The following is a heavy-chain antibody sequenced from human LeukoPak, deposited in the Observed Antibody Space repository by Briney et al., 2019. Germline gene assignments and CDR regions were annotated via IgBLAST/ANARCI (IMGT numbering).Heavy chain of an antibody. J-gene: IGHJ4*02. CDR2: IYYSGST. Sequence: SETLSLTCTVSGGSISSSSYYWGWIRQPPGKGLEWIGSIYYSGSTYYNPSLKSRVTISVDTSKNQFSLKLSSVTAADTAVYYCARGRSRMVRGVIGRAPIDYWGQGTLVTVSS. CDR3: ARGRSRMVRGVIGRAPIDY. CDR1: GGSISSSSYY. V-gene: IGHV4-39*01. D-gene: IGHD3-10*01.